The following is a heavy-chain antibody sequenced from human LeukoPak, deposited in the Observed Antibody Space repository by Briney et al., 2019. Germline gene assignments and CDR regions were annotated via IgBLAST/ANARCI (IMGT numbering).Heavy chain of an antibody. CDR3: ARLTTDDAFDI. J-gene: IGHJ3*02. CDR2: ISSSSSYI. V-gene: IGHV3-21*01. Sequence: GGSLRLSCAASGFTFSSYSMNWVRQAPGKRLEWVSSISSSSSYIYYADSVKGRFTISRDNAKNSLYLQMNSLRAEDTAVYYCARLTTDDAFDIWGQGTMVTVSS. CDR1: GFTFSSYS. D-gene: IGHD4-4*01.